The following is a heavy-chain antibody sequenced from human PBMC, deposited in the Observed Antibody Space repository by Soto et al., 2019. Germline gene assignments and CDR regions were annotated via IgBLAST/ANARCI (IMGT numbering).Heavy chain of an antibody. CDR1: GFSFNSFN. V-gene: IGHV3-21*01. CDR2: ISVSGDNI. CDR3: ARDLGLLKSLFDY. Sequence: PVGSLRLSCLASGFSFNSFNTNWIRRAPGRGLEWVASISVSGDNIYYGDSVQGRFTISRDNSKRSVFLDLSSLRVEDTAVYYCARDLGLLKSLFDYWGQGTLVTVSS. J-gene: IGHJ4*02. D-gene: IGHD3-16*01.